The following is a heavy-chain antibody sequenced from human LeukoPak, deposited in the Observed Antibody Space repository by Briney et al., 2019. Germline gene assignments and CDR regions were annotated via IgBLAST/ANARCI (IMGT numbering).Heavy chain of an antibody. J-gene: IGHJ5*02. V-gene: IGHV3-9*03. Sequence: GGSLRLSCAASGFTFDDYAMHWVRQAPGKGLEWVSGISWNSGSIGYADSVKGRFTISRDNAKNSLYLQMNSLRAEDMALYYCAKGATGTTGENWFDPWGQGALVTVSS. CDR3: AKGATGTTGENWFDP. D-gene: IGHD1-1*01. CDR2: ISWNSGSI. CDR1: GFTFDDYA.